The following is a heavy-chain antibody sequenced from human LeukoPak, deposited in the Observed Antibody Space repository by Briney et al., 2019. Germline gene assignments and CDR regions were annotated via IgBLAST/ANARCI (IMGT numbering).Heavy chain of an antibody. V-gene: IGHV3-23*01. CDR2: ISGSGGST. Sequence: GGSLRLSCAASGFTFSSYAMSWVRQASGKGLEWVSAISGSGGSTYYADSVKGRFTISRDNSKNTLYLQMNSLRAEDTAVYYCANWAYDSSGYYFGFDYWGQGTLVTVSS. CDR3: ANWAYDSSGYYFGFDY. CDR1: GFTFSSYA. J-gene: IGHJ4*02. D-gene: IGHD3-22*01.